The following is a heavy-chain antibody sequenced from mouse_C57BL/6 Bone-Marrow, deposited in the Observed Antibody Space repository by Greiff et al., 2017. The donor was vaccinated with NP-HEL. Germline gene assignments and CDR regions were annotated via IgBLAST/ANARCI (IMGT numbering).Heavy chain of an antibody. D-gene: IGHD2-4*01. CDR3: ARDYDYDEGYYFDY. J-gene: IGHJ2*01. V-gene: IGHV1-69*01. Sequence: QVQLQQPGAELVMPGASVKLSCKASGYTFTSYWMHWVKQRPGQGLEWIGEIDPSDSYTNYNQKFKGKSTLTVDKSSSTAYMQLSSLTSEDSAVYYCARDYDYDEGYYFDYWGQGITLTVSS. CDR2: IDPSDSYT. CDR1: GYTFTSYW.